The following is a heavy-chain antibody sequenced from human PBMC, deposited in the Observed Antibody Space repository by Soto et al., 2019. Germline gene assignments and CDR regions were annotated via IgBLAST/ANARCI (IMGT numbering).Heavy chain of an antibody. D-gene: IGHD3-16*01. J-gene: IGHJ5*02. CDR1: GFKFRNYA. CDR3: AKAHSMMILDRFDP. V-gene: IGHV3-33*06. CDR2: IWFDGSKK. Sequence: QVQLVESGGGVVQPGKSLRLSCAASGFKFRNYAIHWVRQAPGKGLEWLAVIWFDGSKKYYADSVKGRFTISRDNSKNTVYLHMHSLTADDSGVFYCAKAHSMMILDRFDPWGHGTLVTVSS.